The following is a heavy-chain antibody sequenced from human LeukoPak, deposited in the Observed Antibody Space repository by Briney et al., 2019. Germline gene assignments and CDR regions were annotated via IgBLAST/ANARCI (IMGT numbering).Heavy chain of an antibody. V-gene: IGHV3-48*04. D-gene: IGHD6-19*01. CDR1: GFTFSSYS. CDR2: ISSSSTTI. J-gene: IGHJ4*02. Sequence: PGGSLRLSCAAPGFTFSSYSMTWVRQAPGKGLEWVSYISSSSTTIHYADSVKGRFTISRDNPNNTLYLQMNSLRAEDTAVYYCARSSGQWLVHYWGQGTLVTVSS. CDR3: ARSSGQWLVHY.